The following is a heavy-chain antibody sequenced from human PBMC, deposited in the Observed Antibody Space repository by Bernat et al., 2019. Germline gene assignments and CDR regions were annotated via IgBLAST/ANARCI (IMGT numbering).Heavy chain of an antibody. J-gene: IGHJ6*02. CDR3: ARDGYCSSTSCYYYYGMDV. Sequence: QVQLVESGGGVVQPGRSLRLSCAASGFTFSSYGMHWVRQAPGKGLEWVAVIWYDGSNKYYADSVKGRFTISRDNSKNTLYLQMNSLRAEDTAVYYCARDGYCSSTSCYYYYGMDVWGQGTTVTVSS. D-gene: IGHD2-2*03. CDR2: IWYDGSNK. V-gene: IGHV3-33*01. CDR1: GFTFSSYG.